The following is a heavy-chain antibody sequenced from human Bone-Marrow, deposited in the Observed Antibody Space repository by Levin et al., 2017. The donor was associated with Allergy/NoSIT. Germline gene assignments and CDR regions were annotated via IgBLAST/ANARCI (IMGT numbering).Heavy chain of an antibody. J-gene: IGHJ4*02. D-gene: IGHD2-2*01. CDR3: ARHGDQQLLFVDY. V-gene: IGHV4-34*01. CDR2: INHSGST. Sequence: SETLSLTCAVYGGSFSGYYWSWIRQPPGKGLEWIGEINHSGSTNYNPSLKSRVTISVDTSKNQFSLKLSSVTAADTAVYYCARHGDQQLLFVDYWGQGTLVTVSS. CDR1: GGSFSGYY.